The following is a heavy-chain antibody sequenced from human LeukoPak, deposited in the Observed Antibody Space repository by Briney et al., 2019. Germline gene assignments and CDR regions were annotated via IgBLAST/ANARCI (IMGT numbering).Heavy chain of an antibody. Sequence: SETLSLTCTVSGYSISSGYYWGWIRQPPGKGLEWIGSIYHSGSTYYNPSLKSRVTISVDTSKNQFSLKLSSVTAADTAVYYCARGGGGIVGATSHAFDIWGQGTMVTVSS. CDR1: GYSISSGYY. CDR3: ARGGGGIVGATSHAFDI. V-gene: IGHV4-38-2*02. J-gene: IGHJ3*02. CDR2: IYHSGST. D-gene: IGHD1-26*01.